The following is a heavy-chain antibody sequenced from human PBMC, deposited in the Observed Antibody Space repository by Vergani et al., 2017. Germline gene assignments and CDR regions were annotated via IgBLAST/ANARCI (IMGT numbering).Heavy chain of an antibody. Sequence: QVQLQESGPGLVKPSETLSLTCAVSGYSISSGYYWGWIRQPPGKGLEWIGSIYHSGSTYYNPSLKSRVTISVDTSKNQFSLKLSSVTAADTAVYYCARLVGREQLVHFDYWGQGTLVTVSS. CDR3: ARLVGREQLVHFDY. D-gene: IGHD6-13*01. CDR2: IYHSGST. CDR1: GYSISSGYY. J-gene: IGHJ4*02. V-gene: IGHV4-38-2*01.